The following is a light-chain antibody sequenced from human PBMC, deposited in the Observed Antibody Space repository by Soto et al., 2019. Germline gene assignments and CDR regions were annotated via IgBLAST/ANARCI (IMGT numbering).Light chain of an antibody. CDR1: SSDVGRYNY. CDR2: DVT. J-gene: IGLJ1*01. V-gene: IGLV2-11*01. CDR3: SSYTSDSSYV. Sequence: QSVLTQPRSVSGSPGQSVTISCTGTSSDVGRYNYVSWYQQHPGKAPKLIIYDVTKRPSGVPDRFSGSKSGNTASLTISGLQAEDEVDYYCSSYTSDSSYVFGSGTKVTVL.